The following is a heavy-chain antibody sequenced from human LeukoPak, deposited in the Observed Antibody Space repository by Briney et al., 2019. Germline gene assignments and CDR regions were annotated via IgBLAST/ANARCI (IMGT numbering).Heavy chain of an antibody. D-gene: IGHD1-14*01. V-gene: IGHV3-48*01. CDR2: LGPTSSTI. J-gene: IGHJ4*02. CDR1: GVTLSNYA. Sequence: GGSLRLSCVASGVTLSNYAMSWARQAPGKGLERVSYLGPTSSTISYADSVRGRFTISRDNAKNSLYLQMNSLRAEDTAIYYCARDFNHAFDYWGQGTLVTVSS. CDR3: ARDFNHAFDY.